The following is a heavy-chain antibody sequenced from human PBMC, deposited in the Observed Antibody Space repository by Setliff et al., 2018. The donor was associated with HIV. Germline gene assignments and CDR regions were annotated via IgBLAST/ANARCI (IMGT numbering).Heavy chain of an antibody. CDR2: IYPDDSDT. J-gene: IGHJ6*02. CDR3: ARPGYSYGSFYYSMDV. D-gene: IGHD5-18*01. Sequence: RGESLKISCTGSGYSFSSHWIGWVRQMPGKGLEWMGIIYPDDSDTTYSPSFQGQVTISADKSTSTAYLQWSSLQASDTAIYYCARPGYSYGSFYYSMDVWGQGTTVTVSS. CDR1: GYSFSSHW. V-gene: IGHV5-51*01.